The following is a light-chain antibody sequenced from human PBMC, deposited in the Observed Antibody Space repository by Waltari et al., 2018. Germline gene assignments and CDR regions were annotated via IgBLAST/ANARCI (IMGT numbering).Light chain of an antibody. CDR2: GVN. CDR3: QSYDPSLSVV. V-gene: IGLV1-40*01. Sequence: QSVLTQPPSVSGAPGQTVPIPCTGSGSNIGAGYDVPWYQQRPGEAPKLLIYGVNTRPLGVPDRFSGSQSGTSASLAIRGLQAEDEADYYCQSYDPSLSVVFGGGTKLTVV. J-gene: IGLJ2*01. CDR1: GSNIGAGYD.